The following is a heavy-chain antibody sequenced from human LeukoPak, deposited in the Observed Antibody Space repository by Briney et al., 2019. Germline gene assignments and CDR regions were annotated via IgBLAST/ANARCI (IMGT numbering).Heavy chain of an antibody. CDR2: VCYSGST. CDR3: ARHRGGRFSGSYCDY. J-gene: IGHJ4*02. Sequence: SETLSLTCTVSGGSISDYYWSWIRQSPGKGLEWIGYVCYSGSTNYNPSLKSRVTISVDTSKNQFSLKLSSVTAADTAVYYCARHRGGRFSGSYCDYWGQGTLVTVSS. V-gene: IGHV4-59*08. D-gene: IGHD1-26*01. CDR1: GGSISDYY.